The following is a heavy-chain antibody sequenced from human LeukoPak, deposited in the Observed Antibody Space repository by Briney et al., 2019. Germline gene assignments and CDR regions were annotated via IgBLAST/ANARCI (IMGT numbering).Heavy chain of an antibody. CDR2: IRTKANSYAT. J-gene: IGHJ4*02. D-gene: IGHD2-21*02. CDR3: TRCGSDCAGSDY. CDR1: GFTFSGSA. V-gene: IGHV3-73*01. Sequence: GGSLRLSCAASGFTFSGSAMHWVRQASGKGLEWVGRIRTKANSYATAYAASVKGRFTISRDDSKNTAYLQMNSLKTEDTAVYYCTRCGSDCAGSDYWGQGTLVIVTS.